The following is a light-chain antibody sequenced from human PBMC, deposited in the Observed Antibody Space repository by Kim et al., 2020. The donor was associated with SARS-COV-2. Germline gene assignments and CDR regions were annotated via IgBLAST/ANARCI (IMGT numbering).Light chain of an antibody. CDR1: SLRSYY. CDR3: NSRDSNHNVV. CDR2: GKN. V-gene: IGLV3-19*01. J-gene: IGLJ2*01. Sequence: SSELTQDPAVSVALGQTVRITCQGDSLRSYYAIWYQQKPGQAPILVIYGKNNRPSGIPDRFSGSSSGNTASLTITGTQAGDEADYYCNSRDSNHNVVFGGGTQLTVL.